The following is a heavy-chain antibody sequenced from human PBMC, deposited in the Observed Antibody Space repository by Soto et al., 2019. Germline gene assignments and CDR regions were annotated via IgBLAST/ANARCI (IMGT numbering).Heavy chain of an antibody. V-gene: IGHV3-74*01. J-gene: IGHJ4*02. D-gene: IGHD5-12*01. CDR1: GFTFSSYW. CDR2: INSDGSST. Sequence: SGGSLRLSCAASGFTFSSYWMHWVRQAPGKGLVWVSRINSDGSSTSYADSVKGRFTISRDNAKNTLYLQMNSLRAEDTAVYYCARVRGYSGYGSLKDWGQGTLVTVSS. CDR3: ARVRGYSGYGSLKD.